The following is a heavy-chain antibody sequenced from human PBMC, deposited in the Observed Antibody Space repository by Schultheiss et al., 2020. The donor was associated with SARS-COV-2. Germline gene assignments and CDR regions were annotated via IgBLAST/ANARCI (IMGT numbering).Heavy chain of an antibody. CDR3: ARGCLRITIFGVQKCPVDI. V-gene: IGHV4-59*12. J-gene: IGHJ3*02. CDR1: GGSISSYY. CDR2: IYYSGST. Sequence: GSLRLSCTVSGGSISSYYWSWIRQPPGKGLEWIGYIYYSGSTYYNPSLKSLVTISVDTSKNQFSLKLSSVTAADTAVYYCARGCLRITIFGVQKCPVDIWGQGTMVTVSS. D-gene: IGHD3-3*01.